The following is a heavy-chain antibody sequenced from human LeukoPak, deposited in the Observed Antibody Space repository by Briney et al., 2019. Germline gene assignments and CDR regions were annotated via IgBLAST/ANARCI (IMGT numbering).Heavy chain of an antibody. CDR2: ISGSGGST. D-gene: IGHD5-18*01. CDR1: GFTFSSYA. J-gene: IGHJ3*02. V-gene: IGHV3-23*01. CDR3: ARPRGYSYGYYAFDI. Sequence: GESLRLSCAASGFTFSSYAMSWVRQAPGKGLEWVSAISGSGGSTYYADSVKGRFTISRDNSKNTLYLQMNSLRAEDTAVYYCARPRGYSYGYYAFDIWGQGTMVTVSS.